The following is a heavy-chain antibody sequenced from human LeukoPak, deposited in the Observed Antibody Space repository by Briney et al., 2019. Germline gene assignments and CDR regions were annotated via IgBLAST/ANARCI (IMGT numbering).Heavy chain of an antibody. CDR1: GFTFSNAW. D-gene: IGHD3-10*01. CDR3: AKDGTHYYGSGSYYSSVDY. J-gene: IGHJ4*02. CDR2: IRYDGSNK. V-gene: IGHV3-30*02. Sequence: PGGSLRLSCAASGFTFSNAWMSWVRQAPGKGLEWVAFIRYDGSNKYYADSVKGRFTISRDNSKNTLYLQMNSLRAEDTAVYYCAKDGTHYYGSGSYYSSVDYWGQGTLVTVSS.